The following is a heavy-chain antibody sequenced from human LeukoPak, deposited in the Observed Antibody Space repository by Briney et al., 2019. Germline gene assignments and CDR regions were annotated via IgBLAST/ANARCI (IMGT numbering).Heavy chain of an antibody. J-gene: IGHJ4*02. CDR1: GGSISSYY. CDR2: IHYSGST. V-gene: IGHV4-59*01. CDR3: ARSSGSYSGDYFDY. Sequence: PSETLSLTCTVSGGSISSYYWSWIRQPPGKGLEWIGYIHYSGSTNYNPSLKSRATISVDRSKNQFSLKLSSVTAADTAVYYCARSSGSYSGDYFDYWGQGSLVTVSS. D-gene: IGHD1-26*01.